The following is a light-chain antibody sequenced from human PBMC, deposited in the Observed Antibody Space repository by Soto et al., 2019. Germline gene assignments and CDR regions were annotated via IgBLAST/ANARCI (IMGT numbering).Light chain of an antibody. CDR2: DVT. CDR3: CSFAGYYTSYV. J-gene: IGLJ1*01. Sequence: QAVLTQPRSVSGSTGQSVTISCTGCSNYVSWYQQHPGKAPKLMIYDVTKRPSGVPDRFSGSKSGNTASLTISGLQAEDEADYYCCSFAGYYTSYVFGPVTKVTVL. V-gene: IGLV2-11*01. CDR1: SNY.